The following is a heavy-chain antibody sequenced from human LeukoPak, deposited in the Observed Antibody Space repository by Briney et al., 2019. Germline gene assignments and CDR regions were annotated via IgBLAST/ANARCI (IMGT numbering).Heavy chain of an antibody. CDR1: GFTFGSYG. Sequence: GRSLRLSCAASGFTFGSYGMHWVRQAPGKGLEWVAVIWYDGSNKYYADSVKGRFTISRDNSKNTLYLQMNSLRAEDTAVYYCARVRSSWSRTNYYYYGMDVWGQGTTVTVSS. V-gene: IGHV3-33*01. D-gene: IGHD6-13*01. J-gene: IGHJ6*02. CDR2: IWYDGSNK. CDR3: ARVRSSWSRTNYYYYGMDV.